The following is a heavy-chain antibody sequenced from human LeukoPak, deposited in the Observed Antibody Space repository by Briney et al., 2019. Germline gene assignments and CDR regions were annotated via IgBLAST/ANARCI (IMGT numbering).Heavy chain of an antibody. CDR2: IYYSGST. CDR3: ARDLVVTPSYGRLERDY. D-gene: IGHD4-23*01. V-gene: IGHV4-39*07. J-gene: IGHJ4*02. Sequence: PSETLSLTCTVSGGSISSSSYYWGWIRQPPGKGLEWIGSIYYSGSTYYNPSLKSRVTISVDTSKNQFSLKLSSVTAADTAVYYCARDLVVTPSYGRLERDYWGQGTLVTVSS. CDR1: GGSISSSSYY.